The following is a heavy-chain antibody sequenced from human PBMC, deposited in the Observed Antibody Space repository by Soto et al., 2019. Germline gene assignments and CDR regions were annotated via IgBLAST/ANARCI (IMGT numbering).Heavy chain of an antibody. CDR1: GFTFSSYS. V-gene: IGHV3-21*01. CDR2: ISSSSSYI. Sequence: GGSLRLSCAASGFTFSSYSMNWVRQAPGKGLEWVSSISSSSSYIYYADSVKGRFTISRDNAKNSLYLQMNSLRAEDMAVYYCARDRGSLYCSGGSCYSRGYYYYYMDVLGKGTTVTVSS. D-gene: IGHD2-15*01. CDR3: ARDRGSLYCSGGSCYSRGYYYYYMDV. J-gene: IGHJ6*03.